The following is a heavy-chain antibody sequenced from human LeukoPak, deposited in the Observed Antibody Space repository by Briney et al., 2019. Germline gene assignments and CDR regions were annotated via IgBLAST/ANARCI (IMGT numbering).Heavy chain of an antibody. Sequence: GGSLRLSCAASGFTFSNFAMIWVRQAPGKGLEWVSVIGSDSGGIHYTDSVKGRFTISRDNSKNTLYLQMNSLRAEDTAVYYCARENYYYYMDVWGKGTTVTVSS. CDR3: ARENYYYYMDV. CDR2: IGSDSGGI. V-gene: IGHV3-23*01. J-gene: IGHJ6*03. CDR1: GFTFSNFA.